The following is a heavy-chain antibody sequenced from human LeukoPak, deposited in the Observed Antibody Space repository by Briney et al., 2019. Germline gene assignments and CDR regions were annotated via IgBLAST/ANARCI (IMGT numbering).Heavy chain of an antibody. CDR1: GYTFTSYD. Sequence: GASVKVSCKASGYTFTSYDINWVRQATGQGLECMGWMNPNSGNTGYAQKFQGRVAMTRNTSISTAYMELSSLRSEDTAVYYCARGYSSGWYESYYYYYYYMDVWGKGTTVTVSS. CDR3: ARGYSSGWYESYYYYYYYMDV. D-gene: IGHD6-19*01. V-gene: IGHV1-8*01. CDR2: MNPNSGNT. J-gene: IGHJ6*03.